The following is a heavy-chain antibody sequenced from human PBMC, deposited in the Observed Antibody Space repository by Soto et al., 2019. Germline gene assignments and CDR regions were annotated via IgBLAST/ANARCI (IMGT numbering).Heavy chain of an antibody. J-gene: IGHJ3*02. CDR2: ISSSGSTI. CDR1: GFTFSSYS. D-gene: IGHD2-15*01. Sequence: HPGGCLRLSCAASGFTFSSYSMNWVRQAPGKGLEWVSYISSSGSTIYYADSVRGRFTISRDNAKNSLYLQMISLRAEDTAVYYCARGAEYCTGGSCYDDAFDIWGQGTMVTVSS. V-gene: IGHV3-48*01. CDR3: ARGAEYCTGGSCYDDAFDI.